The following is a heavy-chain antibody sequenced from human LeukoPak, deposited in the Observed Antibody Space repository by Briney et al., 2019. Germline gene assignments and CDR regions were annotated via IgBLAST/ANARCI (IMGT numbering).Heavy chain of an antibody. Sequence: ASVKVSCKASGYTFTSYGISWVRQAPGQGLEWMGWISAYNGNTNYAQKRQGRVTMTTDTSTSTAYMELRSLRSDDTAVYYCARDLYYDILTGYHYYYYGMDVWGQGTTVTVSS. CDR1: GYTFTSYG. J-gene: IGHJ6*02. D-gene: IGHD3-9*01. CDR3: ARDLYYDILTGYHYYYYGMDV. V-gene: IGHV1-18*01. CDR2: ISAYNGNT.